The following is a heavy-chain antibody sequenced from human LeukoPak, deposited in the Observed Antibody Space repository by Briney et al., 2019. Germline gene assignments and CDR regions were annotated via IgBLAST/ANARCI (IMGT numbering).Heavy chain of an antibody. V-gene: IGHV1-8*03. CDR2: MNPNSGNT. Sequence: ASVKVSCKASGYTFTSYDINWVRQATGQGLEWMGWMNPNSGNTGYAQKFQGRVTITRNTSISTVYMELSSLRSEDTAVYYCARKIRATRPMYYYYYMDVWGKGTTVTVSS. CDR3: ARKIRATRPMYYYYYMDV. CDR1: GYTFTSYD. J-gene: IGHJ6*03. D-gene: IGHD1-26*01.